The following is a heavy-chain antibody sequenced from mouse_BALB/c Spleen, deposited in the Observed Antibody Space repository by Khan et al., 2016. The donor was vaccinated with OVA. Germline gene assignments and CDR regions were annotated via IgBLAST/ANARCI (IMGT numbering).Heavy chain of an antibody. V-gene: IGHV2-2*01. D-gene: IGHD2-14*01. Sequence: QVQLKESGPGLVQPSQSLSITCTVSGFSLTTYGVHWVRQSPGQGLEWLGLIWSGGNTDYNAAFISRMSITKDNSKSQTFFKTISILTSDTAMYYCARNYYMYDFTYWGQGTLVTVSA. CDR1: GFSLTTYG. CDR2: IWSGGNT. J-gene: IGHJ3*01. CDR3: ARNYYMYDFTY.